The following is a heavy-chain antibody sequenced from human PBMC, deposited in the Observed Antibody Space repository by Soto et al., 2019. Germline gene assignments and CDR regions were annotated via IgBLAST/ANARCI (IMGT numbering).Heavy chain of an antibody. CDR1: GFSLSTNGVG. CDR2: IYWDDDK. CDR3: AHAFSWFGELLSTDTNFDY. J-gene: IGHJ4*02. Sequence: QITLKESGPTLVKPTQTLTLTCTFSGFSLSTNGVGVGWIRQPPGKALEWLALIYWDDDKRYSPSLKSRLTITKDTSKNQVVLTMTNMDPVDTATYYCAHAFSWFGELLSTDTNFDYWGQGTLVTVSS. D-gene: IGHD3-10*01. V-gene: IGHV2-5*02.